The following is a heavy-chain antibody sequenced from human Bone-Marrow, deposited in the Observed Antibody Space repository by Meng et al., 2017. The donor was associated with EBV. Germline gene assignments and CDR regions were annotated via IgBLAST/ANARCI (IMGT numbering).Heavy chain of an antibody. CDR3: ARGDGYNSYYFDY. Sequence: QVPLVESGGGVVQPGRSLRLSCAASGFTFSSFAMPWVRQAPGKGLEWVAVISYDGSNKYYADSVKGRFTISRDNSKNTLYLQMNSLRAEDTAVYYCARGDGYNSYYFDYWGQGTLVTVSS. J-gene: IGHJ4*02. V-gene: IGHV3-30-3*01. CDR2: ISYDGSNK. D-gene: IGHD5-24*01. CDR1: GFTFSSFA.